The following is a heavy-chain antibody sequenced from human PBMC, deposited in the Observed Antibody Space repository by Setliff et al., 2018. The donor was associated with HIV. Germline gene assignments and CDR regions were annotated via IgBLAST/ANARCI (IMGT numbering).Heavy chain of an antibody. V-gene: IGHV4-39*07. CDR1: GGSISSSHYY. CDR2: IYYSGTT. J-gene: IGHJ4*02. CDR3: ARAIGIISLYYFDS. Sequence: TLSLTCTVSGGSISSSHYYWDWIRQPPGKGLEWIGSIYYSGTTYYNPSLKSRVTISVDTSKNQFSLKLSSVTAADTAVYYCARAIGIISLYYFDSWGQGTLVTVSS. D-gene: IGHD3-10*01.